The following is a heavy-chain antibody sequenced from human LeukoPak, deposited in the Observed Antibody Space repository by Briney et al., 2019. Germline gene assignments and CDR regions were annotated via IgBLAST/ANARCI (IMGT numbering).Heavy chain of an antibody. CDR1: GGSFSGYY. J-gene: IGHJ5*02. Sequence: PSETLSLTCAVYGGSFSGYYWSWIRQPPGKGLEWIGEINHSGSTNYNPSLKSRVTISVDTFKNQFSLKLSSVTAADTAVYYCARDVPHYVWGSPPNNWFDPWGQGTLVTVSS. D-gene: IGHD3-16*01. CDR3: ARDVPHYVWGSPPNNWFDP. CDR2: INHSGST. V-gene: IGHV4-34*01.